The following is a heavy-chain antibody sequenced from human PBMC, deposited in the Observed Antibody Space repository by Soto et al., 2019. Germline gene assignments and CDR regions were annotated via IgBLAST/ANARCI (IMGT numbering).Heavy chain of an antibody. CDR3: AKDRPSSWAFDY. CDR2: ISYDGSNK. V-gene: IGHV3-30*18. Sequence: PGGSLRLSCAAYGFTFSSHNMHWVRQAPGKGLEWVAVISYDGSNKYYADSVKGRFTISRDNPKNTLYLQMNSLRPEDTAVYFCAKDRPSSWAFDYWGQGTLVTVSS. J-gene: IGHJ4*02. CDR1: GFTFSSHN. D-gene: IGHD6-13*01.